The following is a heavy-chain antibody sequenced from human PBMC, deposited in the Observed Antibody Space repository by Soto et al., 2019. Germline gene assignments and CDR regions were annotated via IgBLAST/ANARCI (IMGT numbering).Heavy chain of an antibody. Sequence: SETLSLTCTVSGGSISRYYWSWIRQPPGKGLEWIGYIYYSGSTNYNPSLKSRVTISVDTSKNQFYLKLSSVTAADTAVYYCARFPPAYSSGWYFDYWGQGTLVTVAS. J-gene: IGHJ4*02. CDR1: GGSISRYY. V-gene: IGHV4-59*01. CDR2: IYYSGST. CDR3: ARFPPAYSSGWYFDY. D-gene: IGHD6-19*01.